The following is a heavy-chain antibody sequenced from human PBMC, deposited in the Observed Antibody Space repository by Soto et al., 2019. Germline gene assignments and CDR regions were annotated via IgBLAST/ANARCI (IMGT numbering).Heavy chain of an antibody. CDR1: GYTFDAFD. Sequence: QVQLVQSGAEVRKPGASVRVSCKASGYTFDAFDIHWVRQATGQGLELMGWMNPYTGETAYTQTFRGRVSMTRDTSVSTAYMGLTSLTSEDSAIYFCVRQAGGASTPGDDYWGQGTLVTVSS. CDR3: VRQAGGASTPGDDY. D-gene: IGHD2-15*01. CDR2: MNPYTGET. V-gene: IGHV1-8*01. J-gene: IGHJ4*02.